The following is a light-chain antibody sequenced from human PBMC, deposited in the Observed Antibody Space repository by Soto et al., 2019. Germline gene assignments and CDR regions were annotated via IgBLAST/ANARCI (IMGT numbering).Light chain of an antibody. CDR3: SSYTSSSTPFYV. J-gene: IGLJ1*01. V-gene: IGLV2-14*01. CDR1: CSDVGGYNY. CDR2: DAS. Sequence: QSALTQPASVSGSPGQSITISCTGTCSDVGGYNYVSWYQQHPGKAPKLMIYDASNRPSGVSNRFSGSKSGNTASLTISGLQAEDEADYYCSSYTSSSTPFYVFGTGTKLTVL.